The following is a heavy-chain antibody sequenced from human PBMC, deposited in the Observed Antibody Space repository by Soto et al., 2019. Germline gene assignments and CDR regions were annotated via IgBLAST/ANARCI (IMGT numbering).Heavy chain of an antibody. Sequence: GGSLRLSCASSGFNFSNAWMNWVRQAPGKGLEWVGRIKSKTDGGTTDYAAPVKGRFTISRDDSKNTLYLQMNSLKTEDTAVFYCTTRPHCIAGAGWGYLCTGMAVGGKGTTVPVS. J-gene: IGHJ6*04. CDR1: GFNFSNAW. CDR2: IKSKTDGGTT. CDR3: TTRPHCIAGAGWGYLCTGMAV. V-gene: IGHV3-15*07. D-gene: IGHD6-19*01.